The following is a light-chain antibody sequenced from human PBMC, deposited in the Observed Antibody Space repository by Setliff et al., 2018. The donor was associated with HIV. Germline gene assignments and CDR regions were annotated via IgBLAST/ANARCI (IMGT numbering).Light chain of an antibody. CDR3: CSYTNRATYV. Sequence: QSALAQPASVSGSLGQSITISCIGTSSDIGVTNYVSWYQQFPGEAPQLIIYAASDRPSGVSHRFSGSKSGNTASLTISGLQAEDEADYYCCSYTNRATYVFGTGTKVTVL. V-gene: IGLV2-14*03. CDR1: SSDIGVTNY. CDR2: AAS. J-gene: IGLJ1*01.